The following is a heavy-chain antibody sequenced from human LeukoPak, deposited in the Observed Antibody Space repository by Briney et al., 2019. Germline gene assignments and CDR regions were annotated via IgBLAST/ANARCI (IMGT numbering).Heavy chain of an antibody. J-gene: IGHJ4*02. Sequence: PSETLSLTCAVYGGSFSGYYWSWIRQPPGKGLEWIGEINHSGSTNYNPPLKSRVTISVDTSKNQFSLKLSSVTAADTAVYYCARGRLYITIFGGALDYFDYWGQGTLVTVSS. CDR1: GGSFSGYY. V-gene: IGHV4-34*01. D-gene: IGHD3-3*01. CDR2: INHSGST. CDR3: ARGRLYITIFGGALDYFDY.